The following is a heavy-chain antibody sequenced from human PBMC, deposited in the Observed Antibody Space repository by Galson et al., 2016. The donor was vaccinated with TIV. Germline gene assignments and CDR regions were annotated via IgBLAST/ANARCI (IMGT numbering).Heavy chain of an antibody. CDR1: GYSFATLW. V-gene: IGHV5-51*01. CDR3: ARHHDFWSGPGYFYMDV. CDR2: IYPADSET. D-gene: IGHD3-3*01. J-gene: IGHJ6*03. Sequence: QSGAEVKKPGESLKISCKASGYSFATLWVGWVRQMPGQGLEWMGVIYPADSETKYSPSFHSQGTIPADKSISTAYLQWSSLKPPDHAIYYRARHHDFWSGPGYFYMDVWGKGTTVSVSS.